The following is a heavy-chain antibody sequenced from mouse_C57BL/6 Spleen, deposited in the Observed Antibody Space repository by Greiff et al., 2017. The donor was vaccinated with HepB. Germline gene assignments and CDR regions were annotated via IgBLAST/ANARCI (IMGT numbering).Heavy chain of an antibody. V-gene: IGHV1-50*01. Sequence: QVQLKQSGPELVKPGASVKLSCKASGYTFTSYWMQWVKQRPGQGLEWIGEIDPSDSYTNYNQKFKGKATLTVDTSSSTAYMQLSSLTSEDSAVYYCARSILRPFDYWGQGTTLTVSS. J-gene: IGHJ2*01. CDR3: ARSILRPFDY. CDR2: IDPSDSYT. D-gene: IGHD1-2*01. CDR1: GYTFTSYW.